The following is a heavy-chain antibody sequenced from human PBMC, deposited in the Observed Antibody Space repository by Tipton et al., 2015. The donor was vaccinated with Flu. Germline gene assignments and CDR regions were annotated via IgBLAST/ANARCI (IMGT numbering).Heavy chain of an antibody. Sequence: TLSLTCTVSGGSISSYYWTWIRQPPGKGLEWIGSFYYSGSTYYNPSLKSRAAISVDTSTNHFSLKLSSVTAADTAVYFCASLSYYDVDLKNFYFEYWGQGTLVTVSS. CDR2: FYYSGST. J-gene: IGHJ4*02. V-gene: IGHV4-59*05. CDR3: ASLSYYDVDLKNFYFEY. CDR1: GGSISSYY. D-gene: IGHD3-10*02.